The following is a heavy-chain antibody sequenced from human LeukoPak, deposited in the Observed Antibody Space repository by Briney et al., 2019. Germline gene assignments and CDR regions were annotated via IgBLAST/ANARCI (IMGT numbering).Heavy chain of an antibody. CDR2: IYYTGST. CDR3: ATYCSSTSCYRRAYDS. V-gene: IGHV4-39*01. J-gene: IGHJ4*02. Sequence: PSETLSLTCTVSGGSISGSSYYWGRIRQPPGKGLEWIGSIYYTGSTYYNPSLKSRVTISVDTSKNQFSLQLSSVTAADTAVYYCATYCSSTSCYRRAYDSWGQGTLVTVSS. CDR1: GGSISGSSYY. D-gene: IGHD2-2*01.